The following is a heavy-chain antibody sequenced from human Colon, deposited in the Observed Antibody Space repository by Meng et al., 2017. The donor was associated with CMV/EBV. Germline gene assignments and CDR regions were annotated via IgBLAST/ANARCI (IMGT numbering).Heavy chain of an antibody. Sequence: VQLVGSVGRGVQPGRSLRLSCAASGFTFNSYCIHWVRQTPGKGLELVAVISSDGSIKYYTDSVKGRFTISRDNSKNTLYLQMNSLRTEDTSVYYCARERQGSRQTFDYWGQGTLVTVSS. CDR1: GFTFNSYC. CDR2: ISSDGSIK. J-gene: IGHJ4*02. CDR3: ARERQGSRQTFDY. V-gene: IGHV3-30-3*01.